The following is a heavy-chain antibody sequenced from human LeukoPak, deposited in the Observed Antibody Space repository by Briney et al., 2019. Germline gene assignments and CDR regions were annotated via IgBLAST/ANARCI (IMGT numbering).Heavy chain of an antibody. V-gene: IGHV1-69*10. Sequence: GASVKVSCKASGGTFSASGITWVRQAPGQGLEWMGGIIPMIGITNYAQKFQGRVTITADKSTSTAYMELRSLRSEDTALYYCASGLSGTLRHMDVWGRGTTVIVSS. D-gene: IGHD1-7*01. J-gene: IGHJ6*04. CDR2: IIPMIGIT. CDR3: ASGLSGTLRHMDV. CDR1: GGTFSASG.